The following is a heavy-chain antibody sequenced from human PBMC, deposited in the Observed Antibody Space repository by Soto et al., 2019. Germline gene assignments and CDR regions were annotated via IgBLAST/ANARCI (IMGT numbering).Heavy chain of an antibody. Sequence: ASVKVSCKASGYTFTSYAMHWVRQAPGQRLEWMGWINAGNGNTKYSQKFQGRVTITRDTSASTAYMELSSLRSEDTAVYYCARATVVVAATEYFQHWVQGTLVAVAS. V-gene: IGHV1-3*01. CDR3: ARATVVVAATEYFQH. CDR1: GYTFTSYA. J-gene: IGHJ1*01. CDR2: INAGNGNT. D-gene: IGHD2-15*01.